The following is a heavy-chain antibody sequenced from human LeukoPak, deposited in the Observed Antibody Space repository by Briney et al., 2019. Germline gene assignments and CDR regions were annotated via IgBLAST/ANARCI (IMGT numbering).Heavy chain of an antibody. CDR1: GFTFSSYA. Sequence: PGRSLRLSCAASGFTFSSYAMHWVRQAPGKGLEWVAVVWFDGSTERYAGSVKGRFTIYRDNFNNILYLQMNSLRAEDTAVYFCARDLRGLAGTDSWGQGTLVTVSS. CDR2: VWFDGSTE. D-gene: IGHD6-19*01. J-gene: IGHJ4*02. CDR3: ARDLRGLAGTDS. V-gene: IGHV3-33*08.